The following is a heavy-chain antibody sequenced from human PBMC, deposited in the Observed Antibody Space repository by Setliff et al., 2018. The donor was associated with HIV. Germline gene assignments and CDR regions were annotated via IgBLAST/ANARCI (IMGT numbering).Heavy chain of an antibody. J-gene: IGHJ5*02. CDR3: ARGHSSSWTGWFDP. D-gene: IGHD6-13*01. CDR2: ISAYNGDT. CDR1: GYTFTNYG. V-gene: IGHV1-18*01. Sequence: ASVKVSCKASGYTFTNYGINWVRQAPGQGLGWLGWISAYNGDTNYAQKLQGRVTMTTDSSTNTAYMELRSLRSDDTAVYYCARGHSSSWTGWFDPWGQGTLVTVS.